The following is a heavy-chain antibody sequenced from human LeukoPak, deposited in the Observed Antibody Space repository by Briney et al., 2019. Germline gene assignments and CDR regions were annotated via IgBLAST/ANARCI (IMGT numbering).Heavy chain of an antibody. CDR2: INWNGGST. Sequence: GGSLRLSCAASGFTFDDFGMSWVRQAPGKGLEWVSGINWNGGSTGYADSVKGRFTISRDNAKNSLYLQMNSLRAEDTALYYCARIGHSYGFHYYMDVWGKGTTVTVSS. V-gene: IGHV3-20*04. J-gene: IGHJ6*03. D-gene: IGHD5-18*01. CDR1: GFTFDDFG. CDR3: ARIGHSYGFHYYMDV.